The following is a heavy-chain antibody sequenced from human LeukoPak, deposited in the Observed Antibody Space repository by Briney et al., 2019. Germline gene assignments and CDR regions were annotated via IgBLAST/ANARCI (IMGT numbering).Heavy chain of an antibody. D-gene: IGHD5-18*01. CDR3: ARTRGYSYGYYFDY. J-gene: IGHJ4*02. Sequence: GASVKVSCKASGGTFSSYAISWVRQAPGQGLEWMGGIIPIFGTANYAQRFQGRVTITTDESTSTAYMELSSLRSEDTAVYYCARTRGYSYGYYFDYWGQGTLVTVSS. V-gene: IGHV1-69*05. CDR2: IIPIFGTA. CDR1: GGTFSSYA.